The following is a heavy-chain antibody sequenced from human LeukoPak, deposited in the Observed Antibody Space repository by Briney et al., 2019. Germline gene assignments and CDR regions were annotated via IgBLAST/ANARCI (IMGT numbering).Heavy chain of an antibody. CDR2: IIPIFGTA. CDR3: ARSRSSGWVTAYYYYYGMDV. J-gene: IGHJ6*02. V-gene: IGHV1-69*13. D-gene: IGHD6-19*01. CDR1: GGTFSSYA. Sequence: GASVKVSCKASGGTFSSYAIGWVRQAPGQGLEWMGGIIPIFGTANYAQKFQGRVTITADESTSTAYMELSSLRSEDTAVYYCARSRSSGWVTAYYYYYGMDVWGQGTTVTVSS.